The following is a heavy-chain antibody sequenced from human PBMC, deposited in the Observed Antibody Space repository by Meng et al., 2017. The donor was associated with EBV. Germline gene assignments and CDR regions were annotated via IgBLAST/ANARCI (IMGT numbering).Heavy chain of an antibody. D-gene: IGHD1-26*01. CDR3: AKVNQLLGGNDY. V-gene: IGHV3-23*01. CDR2: ISGSGGST. CDR1: GFTFSSYA. Sequence: FVSGGGLVQTWGSLRLSCADSGFTFSSYAMSGGRQAPGKGLEWVSAISGSGGSTYYADSVKGRFTISRDNSKNTLYLQMNSLRAEDTAVYYCAKVNQLLGGNDYWGQGTLVTVSS. J-gene: IGHJ4*02.